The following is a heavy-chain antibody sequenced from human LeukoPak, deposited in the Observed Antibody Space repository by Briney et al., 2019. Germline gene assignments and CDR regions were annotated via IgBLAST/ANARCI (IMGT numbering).Heavy chain of an antibody. V-gene: IGHV3-23*01. J-gene: IGHJ3*02. CDR3: AKRDRTVTHAFDI. D-gene: IGHD4-17*01. Sequence: GGSLRLSCAASGFTFSNYGMSWVRQAPGRGLEWVSAISGSGGTTYYADSVKGRFTISRDNSENTLYLQMNSLRAEDTAVYYCAKRDRTVTHAFDIWGQGTMVTVSS. CDR1: GFTFSNYG. CDR2: ISGSGGTT.